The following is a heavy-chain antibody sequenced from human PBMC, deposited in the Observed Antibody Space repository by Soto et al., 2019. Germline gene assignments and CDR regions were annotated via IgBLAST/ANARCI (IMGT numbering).Heavy chain of an antibody. D-gene: IGHD3-10*01. Sequence: ASVKVSCKASGYTFTGYFMHWVRQAPGQGLEWMGWINPYSGGADYAQSFQGRVTMARDTSISTVYMELSRLRFDDTAVYYCARVIRGAYYNSPLDTWGQGTVVTVSS. CDR1: GYTFTGYF. CDR3: ARVIRGAYYNSPLDT. V-gene: IGHV1-2*02. J-gene: IGHJ5*02. CDR2: INPYSGGA.